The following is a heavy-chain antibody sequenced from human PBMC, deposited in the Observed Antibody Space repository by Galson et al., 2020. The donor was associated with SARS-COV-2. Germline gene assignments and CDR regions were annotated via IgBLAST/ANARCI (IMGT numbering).Heavy chain of an antibody. J-gene: IGHJ4*02. CDR1: GGSINTGNYY. D-gene: IGHD1-26*01. CDR3: ARESRWDLYFDS. V-gene: IGHV4-61*02. CDR2: IWTSGGT. Sequence: TLSLTCSVSGGSINTGNYYWSWIRQPAGKGLEWIGRIWTSGGTNYNPSLKSRVTISVDTSKNQFSLSLNSVTAADTAVYYCARESRWDLYFDSWGQGTLVTVSS.